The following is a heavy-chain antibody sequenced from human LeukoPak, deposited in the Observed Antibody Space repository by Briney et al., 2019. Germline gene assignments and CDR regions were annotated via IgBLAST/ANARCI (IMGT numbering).Heavy chain of an antibody. CDR3: VSVGVHYEAFDY. Sequence: SETLSLTCSVSGASISGITNYWGWIRQPPGKGLEWIGSVDYTGTTFYNPSLKSRVTVSVDTSKNHFSLRLTSVTAADTAVYYCVSVGVHYEAFDYWGQGTLVTVSS. J-gene: IGHJ4*02. D-gene: IGHD1-26*01. CDR1: GASISGITNY. CDR2: VDYTGTT. V-gene: IGHV4-39*02.